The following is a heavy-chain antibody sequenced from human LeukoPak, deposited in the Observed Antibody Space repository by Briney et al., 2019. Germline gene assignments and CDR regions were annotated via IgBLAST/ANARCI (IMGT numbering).Heavy chain of an antibody. V-gene: IGHV4-31*03. J-gene: IGHJ4*02. CDR1: GGSISSGGYY. CDR2: IYYSGST. D-gene: IGHD3-10*01. Sequence: PSETLSLTCTVSGGSISSGGYYWSWIRQHPGKGLEWIGYIYYSGSTYYNPSLKSRVTISVDTSKNQFSLKLSSVTAADTAVYYCARGPPRDYYGSGKGLVDYWGQGTLVTVSS. CDR3: ARGPPRDYYGSGKGLVDY.